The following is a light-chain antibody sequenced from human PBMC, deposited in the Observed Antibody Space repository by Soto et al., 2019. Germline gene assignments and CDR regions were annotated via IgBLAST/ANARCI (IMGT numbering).Light chain of an antibody. J-gene: IGLJ2*01. CDR2: EVS. CDR3: SSYAGSNNLG. V-gene: IGLV2-8*01. CDR1: SSDVGGYNY. Sequence: QSALTQPPSASGSPGQSVTISCTGTSSDVGGYNYVSWYPQHPGKAPKLMIYEVSKRPSGVPDRFSGSKSGNTASLTVSGLQAEDEADYYCSSYAGSNNLGFGGGTKLTVL.